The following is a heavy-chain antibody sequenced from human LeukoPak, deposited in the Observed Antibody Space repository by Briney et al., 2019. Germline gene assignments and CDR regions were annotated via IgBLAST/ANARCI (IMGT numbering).Heavy chain of an antibody. CDR1: GVSISSGGYS. Sequence: SETLSLTCAVSGVSISSGGYSWSWIRQPPGEGLEWIGYIYHSGSTYYNPSLKSRVTISVDRSKNQFSLKLSSVTAADTAVYYCASSIAAATWYFDLWGRGTLVTVSS. D-gene: IGHD6-25*01. CDR2: IYHSGST. CDR3: ASSIAAATWYFDL. J-gene: IGHJ2*01. V-gene: IGHV4-30-2*01.